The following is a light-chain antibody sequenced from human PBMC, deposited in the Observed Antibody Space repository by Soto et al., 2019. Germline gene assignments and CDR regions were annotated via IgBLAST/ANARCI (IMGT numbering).Light chain of an antibody. CDR2: DAS. Sequence: DIQMTQSPSSVSASVGDRGIITCRASQDISTWLAWYQQEPGRAPKLLISDASRLQSGVPSRFSGSGSGTDFTLSISSLQPEDSATYYCQQANSFPITFGQGTRLEIK. CDR1: QDISTW. V-gene: IGKV1-12*01. CDR3: QQANSFPIT. J-gene: IGKJ5*01.